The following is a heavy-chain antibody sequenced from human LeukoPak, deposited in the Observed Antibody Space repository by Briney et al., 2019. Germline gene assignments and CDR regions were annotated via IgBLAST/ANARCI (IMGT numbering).Heavy chain of an antibody. Sequence: ASVKVSCKASGYTFTGHHMHWVRQAPGQGLEWMGWIDPNSGGTNYAQNFQGRVTVTRDTSISTAYMELSRLRSDDTAVYYCARVEDTAKWTLNWYFDLWGRGTLVTVSS. V-gene: IGHV1-2*02. J-gene: IGHJ2*01. CDR2: IDPNSGGT. D-gene: IGHD5-18*01. CDR3: ARVEDTAKWTLNWYFDL. CDR1: GYTFTGHH.